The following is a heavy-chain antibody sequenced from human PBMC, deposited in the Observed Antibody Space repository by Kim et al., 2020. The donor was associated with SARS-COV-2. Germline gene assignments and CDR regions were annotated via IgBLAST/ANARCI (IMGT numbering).Heavy chain of an antibody. Sequence: YAESVKGRFTISRDDAKNSLYLEMNSLRDEDTALYYCAKDEGSSGWLDFDYWGQGTLVTVSS. V-gene: IGHV3-9*01. CDR3: AKDEGSSGWLDFDY. J-gene: IGHJ4*02. D-gene: IGHD6-19*01.